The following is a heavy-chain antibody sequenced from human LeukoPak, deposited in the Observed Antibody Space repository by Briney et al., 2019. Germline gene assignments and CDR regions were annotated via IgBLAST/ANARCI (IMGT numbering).Heavy chain of an antibody. J-gene: IGHJ4*02. V-gene: IGHV4-59*01. D-gene: IGHD5-24*01. CDR1: GGSISSYY. CDR3: ARDRDGYKHHYFDY. CDR2: IYYSGST. Sequence: SETLSLTCTVSGGSISSYYWSWIRQPPGKGLEWIGYIYYSGSTNYNPSLKSRVTISVDTSKNQFSLKLSSVTAADTAVYYCARDRDGYKHHYFDYWRQGTLVTVSS.